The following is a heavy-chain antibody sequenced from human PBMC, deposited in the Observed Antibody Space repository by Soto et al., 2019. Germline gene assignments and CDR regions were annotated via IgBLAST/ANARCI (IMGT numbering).Heavy chain of an antibody. Sequence: QVQLVQSGAEVKKPGSSVKVSCKASGGTFSSYTISWVRQAPGQGLEWMGRIIPILGIANYAQKFQGRVTITAEKSTGTAYMELSSLRSEDTAVYYCARTLPRGYSSSWADAEYFQHWGQGTLVTVSS. D-gene: IGHD6-13*01. J-gene: IGHJ1*01. CDR3: ARTLPRGYSSSWADAEYFQH. CDR2: IIPILGIA. V-gene: IGHV1-69*02. CDR1: GGTFSSYT.